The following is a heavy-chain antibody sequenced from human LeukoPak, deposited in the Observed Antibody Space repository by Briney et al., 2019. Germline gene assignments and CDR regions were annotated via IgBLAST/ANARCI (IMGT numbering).Heavy chain of an antibody. CDR2: ITDNGRNS. CDR3: ARVSYGY. D-gene: IGHD3-10*01. V-gene: IGHV3-11*04. J-gene: IGHJ4*02. Sequence: GGSLRLSCAASGLNFRDYYMGWIRQAPGKGLEWISYITDNGRNSFYADSVKGRFTISRDNAKNSLYLQMNSLRAEDTAVYYCARVSYGYWGQGTLVTVSS. CDR1: GLNFRDYY.